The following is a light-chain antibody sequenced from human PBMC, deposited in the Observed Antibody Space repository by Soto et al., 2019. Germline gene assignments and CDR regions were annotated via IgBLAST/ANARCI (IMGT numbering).Light chain of an antibody. CDR2: AAS. CDR3: QQSYSSPPT. Sequence: DIQLTQSPSSLSASVGDRVTITCRASQSISSHLNWYQQKPGKAPKLLIFAASSLQSGVPSRFSGSRSGPDFTLTISSLQPEDFATYYCQQSYSSPPTFGQGTRVEIK. V-gene: IGKV1-39*01. J-gene: IGKJ1*01. CDR1: QSISSH.